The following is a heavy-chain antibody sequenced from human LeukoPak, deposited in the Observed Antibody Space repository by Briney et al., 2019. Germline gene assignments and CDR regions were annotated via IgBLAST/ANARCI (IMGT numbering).Heavy chain of an antibody. CDR3: TKLYSSSWRDVDY. CDR1: GFTFSTYG. CDR2: ISYDGSNK. D-gene: IGHD6-13*01. V-gene: IGHV3-30*18. J-gene: IGHJ4*02. Sequence: GGSLRLSCVASGFTFSTYGMHWVRQAPGKGLEWVAVISYDGSNKYYVDSVKGRFTISRDNSKNTLYLQMNSLRPEDTAVYYCTKLYSSSWRDVDYWGQGTLVTVSS.